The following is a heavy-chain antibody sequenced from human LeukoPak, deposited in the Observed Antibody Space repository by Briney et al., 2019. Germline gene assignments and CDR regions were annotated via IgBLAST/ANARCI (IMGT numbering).Heavy chain of an antibody. J-gene: IGHJ4*02. Sequence: QPGGSLRLSCAASGFTFSSYGMHWVRQAPGKGLEWVAVISYDGSNKYYADSVKGRFTISRDNSRNTLYLQMNSLRAEDTAVYYCAAWEATTRPFDYWGQGTLVTVSS. CDR1: GFTFSSYG. V-gene: IGHV3-30*03. D-gene: IGHD1-26*01. CDR2: ISYDGSNK. CDR3: AAWEATTRPFDY.